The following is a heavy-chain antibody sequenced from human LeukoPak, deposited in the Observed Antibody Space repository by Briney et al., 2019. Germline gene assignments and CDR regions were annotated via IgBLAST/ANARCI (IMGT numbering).Heavy chain of an antibody. J-gene: IGHJ4*02. CDR1: GFTFSSYS. V-gene: IGHV3-21*01. D-gene: IGHD2-2*01. CDR3: ARDRDCSSTSCHRGATDY. CDR2: ISSSSSYI. Sequence: PGGSLRLSCAASGFTFSSYSMNWVRQAPGKGLEWVSSISSSSSYIYYADSVKGRFTISRDNAKNSLYLQMNSLRAEDTAVYYCARDRDCSSTSCHRGATDYWGQGTLVTVSS.